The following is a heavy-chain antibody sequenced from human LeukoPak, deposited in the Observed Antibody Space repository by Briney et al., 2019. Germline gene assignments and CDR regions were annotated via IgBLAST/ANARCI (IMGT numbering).Heavy chain of an antibody. Sequence: SETLSLTCTVSSGSISISNYHWGWIRQPPGKGLEWIGSIYFSGTTYYNPSLKSRVPISVDTSKNQFSLKLSSVTAADTAVYYCARLSVGAPTVDCWGQGTLVTVSS. J-gene: IGHJ4*02. D-gene: IGHD1-26*01. CDR2: IYFSGTT. CDR1: SGSISISNYH. V-gene: IGHV4-39*01. CDR3: ARLSVGAPTVDC.